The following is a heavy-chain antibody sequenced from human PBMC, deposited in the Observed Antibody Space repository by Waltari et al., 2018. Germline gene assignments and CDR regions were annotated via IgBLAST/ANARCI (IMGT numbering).Heavy chain of an antibody. D-gene: IGHD6-19*01. CDR2: ISCDGGST. J-gene: IGHJ4*02. Sequence: EVQLVESGGVVVQPGGSLRLSCAASGFTFDDYTMHWVRQAPGKGLEWVFLISCDGGSTYYADSVKGRFTISRDNSKNSLYLQMNSLRTEDTALYYCAKDMYGSGWYDYWGQGTLVTVSS. CDR1: GFTFDDYT. CDR3: AKDMYGSGWYDY. V-gene: IGHV3-43*01.